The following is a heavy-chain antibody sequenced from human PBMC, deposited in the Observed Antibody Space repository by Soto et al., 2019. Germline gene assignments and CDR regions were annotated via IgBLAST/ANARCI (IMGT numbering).Heavy chain of an antibody. V-gene: IGHV3-23*01. CDR3: AKAPEGYYVWGSYLSYHFDY. CDR1: GFTFSSYA. J-gene: IGHJ4*02. Sequence: PGGSLRLSCAASGFTFSSYAMSWVRQAPGKGLEWVSAISGSGGSTYYADSVKGRFTISRDNSKNTLYLQMNSLRAEDTAVYYCAKAPEGYYVWGSYLSYHFDYWGQGTLVTVSS. D-gene: IGHD3-16*01. CDR2: ISGSGGST.